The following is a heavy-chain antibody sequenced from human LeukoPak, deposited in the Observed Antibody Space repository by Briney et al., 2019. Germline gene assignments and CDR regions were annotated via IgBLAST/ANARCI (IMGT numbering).Heavy chain of an antibody. J-gene: IGHJ4*02. V-gene: IGHV3-23*01. CDR1: GFTFTSYA. CDR3: AGDSSGYYYFGY. Sequence: GGSLRLSCAASGFTFTSYAMSWVRQAPGKGLEWVSAIGGTDGTTYYADSVKGRFTISRDSSKNTLYLQMNSLRAEDTAVYYCAGDSSGYYYFGYWGQGTLVTVSS. CDR2: IGGTDGTT. D-gene: IGHD3-22*01.